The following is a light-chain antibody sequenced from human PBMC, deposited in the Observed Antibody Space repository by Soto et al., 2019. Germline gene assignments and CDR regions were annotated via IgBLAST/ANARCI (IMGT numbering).Light chain of an antibody. V-gene: IGLV1-44*01. Sequence: QSVLTLPPSASGTPGQRVTISCSGSSSNIGSNTVNWYQQLPGTAPKLLIYSNNQRPSGVPDRFSGSKSGTSASLAISGLQSEDEADYYCSSYTSSTAYVFGTGTKVTVL. CDR2: SNN. CDR3: SSYTSSTAYV. CDR1: SSNIGSNT. J-gene: IGLJ1*01.